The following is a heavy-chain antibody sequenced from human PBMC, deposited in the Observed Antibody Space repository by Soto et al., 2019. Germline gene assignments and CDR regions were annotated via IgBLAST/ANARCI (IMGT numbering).Heavy chain of an antibody. V-gene: IGHV4-30-4*01. CDR2: IYFNGNT. D-gene: IGHD5-12*01. CDR3: ARELSGYSYGPGEVY. J-gene: IGHJ4*02. CDR1: GDSITSGDYY. Sequence: SETRSLTCSVSGDSITSGDYYWTWIRQPPGQGLEWIGNIYFNGNTNYNPSLQSRVIISLETSKNQVSLKLTSLTAADTAVYYSARELSGYSYGPGEVYWGQGTLVTVSS.